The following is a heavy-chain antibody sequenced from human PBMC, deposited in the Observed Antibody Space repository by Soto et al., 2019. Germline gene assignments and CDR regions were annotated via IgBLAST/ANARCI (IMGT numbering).Heavy chain of an antibody. D-gene: IGHD3-10*01. CDR3: ARDSAVGRGVANPFDS. CDR2: TYYRSNWYS. Sequence: QTLSLTCVISGDSVSSNTAVWNWIRQSPSSGLEWLGRTYYRSNWYSDYALSVQCRLIINPDTSRNQFALAVGSVTAEDTAVYYSARDSAVGRGVANPFDSWGQGTQVTVSS. CDR1: GDSVSSNTAV. J-gene: IGHJ4*01. V-gene: IGHV6-1*01.